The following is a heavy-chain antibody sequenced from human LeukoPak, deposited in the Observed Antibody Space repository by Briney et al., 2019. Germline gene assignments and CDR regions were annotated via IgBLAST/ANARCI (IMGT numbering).Heavy chain of an antibody. CDR1: GGSFSGYY. Sequence: SETLSLTCAVYGGSFSGYYWSWIRQPPGKGLEWIGEINHSGSTNYNPSLKSRVTILVDKSKNQLSLKLRSVTAADTAVYYCGRATGSSGWYRGREYWGQGTLVTVSS. CDR2: INHSGST. D-gene: IGHD6-19*01. J-gene: IGHJ4*02. V-gene: IGHV4-34*01. CDR3: GRATGSSGWYRGREY.